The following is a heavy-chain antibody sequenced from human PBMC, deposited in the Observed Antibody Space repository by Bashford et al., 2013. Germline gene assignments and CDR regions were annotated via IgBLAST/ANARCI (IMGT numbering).Heavy chain of an antibody. CDR1: EITFQTFT. D-gene: IGHD3-16*01. CDR2: LSSDGTYE. J-gene: IGHJ4*02. CDR3: ARAGGEGRLDY. Sequence: GGSLRLSCTASEITFQTFTMHWVRQSAGKGLEWLAVLSSDGTYEHYAESVKGRFTISRDNSKSTLLLQMNSLGLEDTGVYYCARAGGEGRLDYWGQGTPVTVSS. V-gene: IGHV3-30*04.